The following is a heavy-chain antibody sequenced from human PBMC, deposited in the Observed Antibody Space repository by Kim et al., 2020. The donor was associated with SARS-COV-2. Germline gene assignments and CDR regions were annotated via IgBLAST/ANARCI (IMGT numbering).Heavy chain of an antibody. CDR3: ARGRGTHGYDN. D-gene: IGHD5-12*01. V-gene: IGHV3-7*03. J-gene: IGHJ4*02. Sequence: GGSLRLSCAASGFTFSSNWMTWVRQAPGKGLEWVASIKQDGSEKYYVESVKGRFTISRDNAKNSLYLLMNSLRTDDTAVYYCARGRGTHGYDNWGQGTLVTVSS. CDR1: GFTFSSNW. CDR2: IKQDGSEK.